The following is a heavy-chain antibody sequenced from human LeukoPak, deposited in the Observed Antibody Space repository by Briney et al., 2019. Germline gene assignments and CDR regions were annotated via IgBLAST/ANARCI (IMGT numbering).Heavy chain of an antibody. CDR1: GGSISGSSYY. Sequence: PSETLSLTCTVSGGSISGSSYYWGWIRQPPGKGLEWIGSIHYSGTTYYNPSLKSRVTISVDTSKNQLSLRLSSVTAADTALYYCAGLRAPNLGYWGQGTLVTVSS. CDR2: IHYSGTT. V-gene: IGHV4-39*01. D-gene: IGHD5/OR15-5a*01. CDR3: AGLRAPNLGY. J-gene: IGHJ4*02.